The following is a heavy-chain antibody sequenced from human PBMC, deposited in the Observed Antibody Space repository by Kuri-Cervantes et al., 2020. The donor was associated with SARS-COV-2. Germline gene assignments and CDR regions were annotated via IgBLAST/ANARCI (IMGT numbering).Heavy chain of an antibody. D-gene: IGHD1-26*01. Sequence: ASVKVSCKVSGYTLTELSMHWVRQAPGKGLEWMGGFDPEDGETIYAQKFQGRVTVTEDTSTDTAYMELSRLRSDDTAVYYCARGGWELLAFDIWGQGTMVTVSS. CDR1: GYTLTELS. CDR2: FDPEDGET. V-gene: IGHV1-24*01. CDR3: ARGGWELLAFDI. J-gene: IGHJ3*02.